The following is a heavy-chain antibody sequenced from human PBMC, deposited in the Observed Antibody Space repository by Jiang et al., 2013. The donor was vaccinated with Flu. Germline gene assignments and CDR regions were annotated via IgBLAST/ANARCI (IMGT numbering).Heavy chain of an antibody. D-gene: IGHD1-1*01. V-gene: IGHV5-51*01. CDR3: ATDTNGNYLPGQ. Sequence: EWMGIIYPGDSDTRYSPSFQGQVTISADKSISTAYLQWSSLKASDTAMYYCATDTNGNYLPGQWGLGTLVTVSS. J-gene: IGHJ4*02. CDR2: IYPGDSDT.